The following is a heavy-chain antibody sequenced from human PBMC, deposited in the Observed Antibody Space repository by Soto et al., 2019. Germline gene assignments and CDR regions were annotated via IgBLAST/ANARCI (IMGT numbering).Heavy chain of an antibody. CDR2: ISPDGGRT. CDR1: EDTFRNYA. J-gene: IGHJ4*02. Sequence: ASVKVSCKASEDTFRNYAISWVRQAPGQGLEWMGIISPDGGRTSYAQKFQGRVTMTRDTSTSTVYMELSSLRSEDTAVYYCATRDPGHYWGQGTLVTVSS. V-gene: IGHV1-46*01. CDR3: ATRDPGHY.